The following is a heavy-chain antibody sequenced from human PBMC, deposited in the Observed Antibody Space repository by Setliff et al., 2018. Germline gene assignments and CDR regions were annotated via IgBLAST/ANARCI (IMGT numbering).Heavy chain of an antibody. Sequence: SETLSLTCTVSGGSISSYYWSWIRQPPGKGLEWIGYIYYSGSTNYNPSLKSRVTISVDTSKNQFSLKLSSVTAADTAVYYCVRYYYDSSGYPKYFQHWGQGTLVTVSS. D-gene: IGHD3-22*01. CDR1: GGSISSYY. CDR2: IYYSGST. J-gene: IGHJ1*01. V-gene: IGHV4-59*01. CDR3: VRYYYDSSGYPKYFQH.